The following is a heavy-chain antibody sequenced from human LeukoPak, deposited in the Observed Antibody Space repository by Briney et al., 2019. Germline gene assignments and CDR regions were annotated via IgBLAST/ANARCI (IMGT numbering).Heavy chain of an antibody. CDR1: GGSITTTNY. CDR2: ISLAGRT. J-gene: IGHJ4*02. CDR3: SRESGPFCPFGH. D-gene: IGHD1-26*01. Sequence: KPSGTLSLTCDVSGGSITTTNYWSWVRQPPGGGLEWIGEISLAGRTRYNPSLKSRVNISIDESKNHLYLNLASVTAADTAVYYCSRESGPFCPFGHWGQGTLVAVTS. V-gene: IGHV4-4*02.